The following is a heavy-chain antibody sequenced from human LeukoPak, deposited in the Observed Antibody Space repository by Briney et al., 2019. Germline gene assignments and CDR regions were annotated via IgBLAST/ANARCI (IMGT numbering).Heavy chain of an antibody. Sequence: SETLSLTCTVSGGSISSGSYYWSWIRQPPGKGLEWIGTIYYSGSTYHNPSLKSRVTISVDTSKNQFSLKLSSVTAADTAVYYCARHASLSIAAYFEYWGQGTLVTVSS. J-gene: IGHJ4*02. CDR3: ARHASLSIAAYFEY. CDR1: GGSISSGSYY. V-gene: IGHV4-39*01. D-gene: IGHD6-6*01. CDR2: IYYSGST.